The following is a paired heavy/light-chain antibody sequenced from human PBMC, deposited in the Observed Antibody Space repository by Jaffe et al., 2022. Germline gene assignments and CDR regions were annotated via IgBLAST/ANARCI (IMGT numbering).Heavy chain of an antibody. V-gene: IGHV3-48*03. CDR3: ARVEQQLAIFLVSPLTNDY. CDR1: GFTFSSYE. J-gene: IGHJ4*02. CDR2: ISSSGSTI. D-gene: IGHD6-13*01. Sequence: EVQLVESGGGLVQPGGSLRLSCAASGFTFSSYEMNWVRQAPGKGLEWVSYISSSGSTIYYADSVKGRFTISRDNAKNSLYLQMNSLRAEDTAVYYCARVEQQLAIFLVSPLTNDYWGQGTLVTVSS.
Light chain of an antibody. Sequence: QPVLTQSSSASASLGSSVKLTCTLSSGHSSYIIAWHQQQPGKAPRYLMKLEGSGSYNKGSGVPDRFSGSSSGADRYLTISNLQSEDEADYYCETWDSNTLWVFGGGTKLTVL. V-gene: IGLV4-60*03. CDR3: ETWDSNTLWV. J-gene: IGLJ3*02. CDR1: SGHSSYI. CDR2: LEGSGSY.